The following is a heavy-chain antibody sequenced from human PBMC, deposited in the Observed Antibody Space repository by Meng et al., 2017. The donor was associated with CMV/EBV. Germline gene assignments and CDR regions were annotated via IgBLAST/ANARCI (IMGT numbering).Heavy chain of an antibody. CDR2: INHSGST. CDR3: ARGHPVYDYVWGSYPTPLGYFDY. D-gene: IGHD3-16*02. CDR1: GGSFSGYY. V-gene: IGHV4-34*01. J-gene: IGHJ4*02. Sequence: SETLSLTCAVYGGSFSGYYWSWIRQPPGKGLEWIGEINHSGSTNYTPSLKSRVTISVDTSKNQFSLKLSPVTAADTAVYYCARGHPVYDYVWGSYPTPLGYFDYWGQGTLVTVSS.